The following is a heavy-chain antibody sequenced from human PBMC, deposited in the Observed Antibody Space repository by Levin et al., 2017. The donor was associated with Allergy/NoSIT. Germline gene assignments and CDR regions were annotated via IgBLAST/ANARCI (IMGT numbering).Heavy chain of an antibody. D-gene: IGHD3-10*01. J-gene: IGHJ4*02. CDR3: ARGYSGSLEKFDY. CDR2: IYHSGST. Sequence: PSETLSLTCAVYGGSFSGYYWSWIRQPPGKGLEWIGEIYHSGSTNYNPSLKSRVTISVDTSKNQFSLKLSSVTAADTAVYYCARGYSGSLEKFDYWGQGTLVTVSS. CDR1: GGSFSGYY. V-gene: IGHV4-34*01.